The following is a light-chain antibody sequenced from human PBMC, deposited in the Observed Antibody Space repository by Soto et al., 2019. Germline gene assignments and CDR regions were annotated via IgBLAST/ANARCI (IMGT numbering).Light chain of an antibody. J-gene: IGLJ2*01. CDR1: SSDVGAYNY. Sequence: QSAPTQPASVSGSPGQPITISCTGTSSDVGAYNYVSWYQQHPGRAPKLLIYDVIYRPSGVSNRFSGSKSGNAASLTISGLQADDEADYYCSSYTANNTLVFGGGTQLTVL. CDR2: DVI. V-gene: IGLV2-14*01. CDR3: SSYTANNTLV.